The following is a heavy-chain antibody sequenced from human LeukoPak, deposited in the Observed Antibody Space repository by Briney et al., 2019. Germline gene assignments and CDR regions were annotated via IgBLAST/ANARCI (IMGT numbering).Heavy chain of an antibody. CDR2: IIPIFGTA. J-gene: IGHJ4*02. CDR3: ARGWVETSSWEEYFDY. V-gene: IGHV1-69*13. CDR1: GYTFTSYD. Sequence: SVKVSCKASGYTFTSYDFNWVRQAPGQGLEWMGGIIPIFGTANYAQKFQGRVTITADESTSTAYMELSSLRSEDTAVYYCARGWVETSSWEEYFDYWGQGTLVTVSS. D-gene: IGHD6-13*01.